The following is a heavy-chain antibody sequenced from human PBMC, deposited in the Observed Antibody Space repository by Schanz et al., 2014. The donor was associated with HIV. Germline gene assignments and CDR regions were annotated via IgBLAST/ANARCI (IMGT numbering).Heavy chain of an antibody. J-gene: IGHJ6*02. CDR2: ISDSGDGT. D-gene: IGHD3-16*01. CDR1: GFTITSYG. CDR3: AKDGGSRGRRRGMDV. V-gene: IGHV3-23*01. Sequence: EVQLLESGGGLVQPGGSLRLSCAVSGFTITSYGMSWVRQAPGKGLEWVSTISDSGDGTYYADSMKGRVTISRDNSKNTLYLQINSLRIDDTAVYYCAKDGGSRGRRRGMDVWGQGTTVTVSS.